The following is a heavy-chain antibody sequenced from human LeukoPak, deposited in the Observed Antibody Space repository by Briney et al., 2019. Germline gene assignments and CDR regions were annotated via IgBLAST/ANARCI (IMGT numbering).Heavy chain of an antibody. Sequence: GGSLRLSCAASGFTFSSYAMSWVRQAPGKGLVWVSAISGSGGSTYYADSVKGRFTISRDNSKNTLYLQMNSLRAEDTAVYYCARGLRYFDWSQGYFDYWGQGTLVTVSS. CDR1: GFTFSSYA. CDR3: ARGLRYFDWSQGYFDY. V-gene: IGHV3-23*01. D-gene: IGHD3-9*01. J-gene: IGHJ4*02. CDR2: ISGSGGST.